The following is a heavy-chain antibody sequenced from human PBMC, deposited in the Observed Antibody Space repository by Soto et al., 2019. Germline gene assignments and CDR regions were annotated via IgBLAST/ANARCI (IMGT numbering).Heavy chain of an antibody. J-gene: IGHJ4*02. D-gene: IGHD6-13*01. Sequence: QVQLQESGPGLVKPSQTLSLTCTVSGGSISSGGYYWSWIRQHPGKGLEWIGYIYHSGRTYYNPSLKRRIAISVDTSKNQFPLKLSSVTAADTAVYYCARADGIAGAGTLWGQGTLVTVSS. CDR3: ARADGIAGAGTL. CDR1: GGSISSGGYY. V-gene: IGHV4-31*03. CDR2: IYHSGRT.